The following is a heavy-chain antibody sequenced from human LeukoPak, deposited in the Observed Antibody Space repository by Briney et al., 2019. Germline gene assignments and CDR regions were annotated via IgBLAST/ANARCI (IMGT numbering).Heavy chain of an antibody. J-gene: IGHJ4*02. CDR2: IWYDGSNE. CDR1: GFSFRTYG. V-gene: IGHV3-33*06. CDR3: AKDNGAFALDY. D-gene: IGHD4-17*01. Sequence: PGRSLRLSCAASGFSFRTYGMHWVPQAPGKGLEGVADIWYDGSNEYYADSVKGRFTISRDNSKNTLSLQMNSLKAEDTAVYYCAKDNGAFALDYWGQGTLVTVSS.